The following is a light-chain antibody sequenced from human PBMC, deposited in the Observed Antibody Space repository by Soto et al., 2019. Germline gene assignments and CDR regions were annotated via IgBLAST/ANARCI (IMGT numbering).Light chain of an antibody. V-gene: IGLV2-11*01. CDR1: SNDVGGYNY. Sequence: QSALTQPRSVSGSPGQSVTISCTGTSNDVGGYNYVSWYQQHPGKAPKLLISDVNKRPSGVPDRFSGSKSGNTASLIISGLQAEDEADYYCCSYAGSSNWVFGGGTQLNVL. J-gene: IGLJ3*02. CDR2: DVN. CDR3: CSYAGSSNWV.